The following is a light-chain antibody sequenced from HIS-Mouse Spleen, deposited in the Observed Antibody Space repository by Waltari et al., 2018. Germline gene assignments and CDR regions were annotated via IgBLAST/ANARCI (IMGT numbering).Light chain of an antibody. Sequence: AIWMTQSPSLLSASTGDRVTISCRISQGISSYLAWYQQKPVKAPELLIYASSTLQGGVPSRFSGSGSGTDFTLTISCLQSEDFATYYCQQYYSFPRTFGQGTKVEIK. CDR2: ASS. J-gene: IGKJ1*01. CDR3: QQYYSFPRT. CDR1: QGISSY. V-gene: IGKV1D-8*02.